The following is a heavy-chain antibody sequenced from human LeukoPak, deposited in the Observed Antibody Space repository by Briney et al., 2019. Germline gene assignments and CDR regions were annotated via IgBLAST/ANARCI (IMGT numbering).Heavy chain of an antibody. J-gene: IGHJ4*02. CDR3: AKRGYSSGWQFDY. Sequence: GGSRRLSCAASGFTFTSYAMSWVRQAPGKGLEWVTLISGSGGSTYYADSVKGRFTISRDNSKNTLSLQMNSLRAEDTAVYYCAKRGYSSGWQFDYWGQGTLVTVSS. D-gene: IGHD6-19*01. CDR2: ISGSGGST. CDR1: GFTFTSYA. V-gene: IGHV3-23*01.